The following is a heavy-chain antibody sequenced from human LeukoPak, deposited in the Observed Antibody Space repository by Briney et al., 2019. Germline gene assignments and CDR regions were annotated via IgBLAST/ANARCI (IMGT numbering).Heavy chain of an antibody. CDR1: GGSFSGYY. Sequence: NPSETLSLTCAVYGGSFSGYYWTWIRQTPEKGLEWIGEMNPSGSTNYNPSLKSRVTISVDTSKNQFSLELSSVTAADTAVYYCARGRQDVTMIVVVMTAVSYYLDVRGKGTTVTVS. J-gene: IGHJ6*03. CDR2: MNPSGST. CDR3: ARGRQDVTMIVVVMTAVSYYLDV. D-gene: IGHD3-22*01. V-gene: IGHV4-34*01.